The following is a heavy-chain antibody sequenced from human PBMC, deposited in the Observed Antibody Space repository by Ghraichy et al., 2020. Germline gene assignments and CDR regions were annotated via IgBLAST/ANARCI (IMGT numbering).Heavy chain of an antibody. CDR3: ARDVPLGSVMAPFDY. J-gene: IGHJ4*02. CDR2: ISSSSTYI. Sequence: GGSLRLSCAASGFTFNTYTMNWVRQAPGKGLEWVSSISSSSTYIHYADSVKGRFTISRDNAKNSLYLQVNSLRAEDTAVYLCARDVPLGSVMAPFDYWGQGTLVTVSS. V-gene: IGHV3-21*01. D-gene: IGHD3-16*01. CDR1: GFTFNTYT.